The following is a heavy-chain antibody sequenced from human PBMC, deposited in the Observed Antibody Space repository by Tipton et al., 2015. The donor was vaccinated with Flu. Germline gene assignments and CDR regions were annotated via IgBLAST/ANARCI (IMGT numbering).Heavy chain of an antibody. CDR2: ISGSGSNT. CDR1: GFTFISYA. Sequence: SLRLSCAASGFTFISYAMSWVRQAPGKGLEWISSISGSGSNTWYADSVKGRFTTSRDNSKDTLYLQMNSLRAEDTAVYYCATVYYFDYWCQGNMVTVSS. V-gene: IGHV3-23*01. CDR3: ATVYYFDY. J-gene: IGHJ4*02.